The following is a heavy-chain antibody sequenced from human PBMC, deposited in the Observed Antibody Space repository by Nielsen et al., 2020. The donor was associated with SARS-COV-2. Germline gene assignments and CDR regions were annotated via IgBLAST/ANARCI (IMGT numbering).Heavy chain of an antibody. CDR3: ARDGNDITIFGAVTRYYYYGMDV. CDR2: ISAYNGNT. CDR1: GYTFTSYG. D-gene: IGHD3-3*01. Sequence: ASVKVSCRASGYTFTSYGISWVRQAPGQGLEWMGWISAYNGNTNYAQKLQGRVTMTTDTSTSTAYMELRSLRSDDTAVYYCARDGNDITIFGAVTRYYYYGMDVWGQGTTVTVSS. V-gene: IGHV1-18*01. J-gene: IGHJ6*02.